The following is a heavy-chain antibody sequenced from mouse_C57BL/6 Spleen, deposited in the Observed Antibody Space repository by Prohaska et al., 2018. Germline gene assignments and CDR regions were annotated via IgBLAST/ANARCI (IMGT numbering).Heavy chain of an antibody. CDR2: LRLKSDNYAT. CDR3: AAFNHAD. V-gene: IGHV6-3*01. Sequence: EVKLEASGGGLVQPGGSMKLSCVDSGFTFSNYWMNWVRQSTEKGLEWVAQLRLKSDNYATHYAGSVKGRFTISREDSKSSVFLQMNNVMSVGTRIYYCAAFNHADWGKGTMVTVSA. J-gene: IGHJ3*01. CDR1: GFTFSNYW.